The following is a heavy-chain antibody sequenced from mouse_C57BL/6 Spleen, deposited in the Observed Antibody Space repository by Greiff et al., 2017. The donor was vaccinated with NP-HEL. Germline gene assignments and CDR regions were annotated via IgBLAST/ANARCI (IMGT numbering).Heavy chain of an antibody. CDR1: GYTFTNYW. V-gene: IGHV1-63*01. CDR3: ASGDEGFAY. Sequence: LVESGAELVRPGTSVKMSCKASGYTFTNYWIGWAKQRPGHGLEWIGDIYPGGGYTNYNEKFKGKATLTADKSSSTAYMQFSSLTSEDSAIYYCASGDEGFAYWGQGTLVTVSA. D-gene: IGHD3-3*01. CDR2: IYPGGGYT. J-gene: IGHJ3*01.